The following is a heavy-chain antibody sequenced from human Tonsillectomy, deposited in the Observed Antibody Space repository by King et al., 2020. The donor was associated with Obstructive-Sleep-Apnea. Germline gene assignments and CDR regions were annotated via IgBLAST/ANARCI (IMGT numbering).Heavy chain of an antibody. CDR3: AKKARFYGDYAGSWFDP. CDR2: ISGSGGST. V-gene: IGHV3-23*04. CDR1: GFTFSSYA. D-gene: IGHD4-17*01. Sequence: VQLVESGGGLVQPGGSLRLSCAASGFTFSSYAMSWVRQAPGKGLEWVSAISGSGGSTYYADSVKGRFTISRDNSKNTLYLQMNSLRAEDTAVYYCAKKARFYGDYAGSWFDPWGQGTLVTVSS. J-gene: IGHJ5*02.